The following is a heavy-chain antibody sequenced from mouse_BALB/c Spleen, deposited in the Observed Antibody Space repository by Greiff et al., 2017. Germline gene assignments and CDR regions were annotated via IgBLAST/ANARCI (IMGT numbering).Heavy chain of an antibody. CDR1: GYTFTSYD. CDR3: ARSYYGSSPWYFDV. J-gene: IGHJ1*01. CDR2: IYPGDGST. D-gene: IGHD1-1*01. V-gene: IGHV1S56*01. Sequence: VQLHQSGSELVKPGALVKISCKASGYTFTSYDINWVKQRPGQGLEWIGWIYPGDGSTKYNEKFKGKATLTADKSSSTAYMQLSSLTSENSAVYFCARSYYGSSPWYFDVWGAGTTVTVSS.